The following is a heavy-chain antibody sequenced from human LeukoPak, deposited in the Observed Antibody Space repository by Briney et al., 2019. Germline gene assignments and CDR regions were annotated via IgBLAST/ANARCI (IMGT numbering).Heavy chain of an antibody. CDR3: AREIHDYYDSSGYYYGLDY. CDR2: ISAYNGNT. CDR1: GYTFTSYG. Sequence: ASVKVSCKASGYTFTSYGISWVRQAPGQGLEWMGWISAYNGNTNYAQKLQGRVTMTTDTSTSTVYMELRSLGSDDTAVHYCAREIHDYYDSSGYYYGLDYWGQGTLVTVSS. D-gene: IGHD3-22*01. J-gene: IGHJ4*02. V-gene: IGHV1-18*01.